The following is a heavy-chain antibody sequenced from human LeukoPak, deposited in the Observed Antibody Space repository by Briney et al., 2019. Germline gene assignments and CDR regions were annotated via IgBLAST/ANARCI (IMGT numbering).Heavy chain of an antibody. CDR1: GFTFSSYS. V-gene: IGHV3-23*01. Sequence: GGSLRLSCAASGFTFSSYSMSWVRQAPGKGLQWVSGIGATTSYADSVKGRFTVSRDNSKNTVHLQMNSLRAEDTAVYCCATSRGSVWGQGTLVTVSS. CDR3: ATSRGSV. J-gene: IGHJ4*02. D-gene: IGHD3-16*01. CDR2: IGATT.